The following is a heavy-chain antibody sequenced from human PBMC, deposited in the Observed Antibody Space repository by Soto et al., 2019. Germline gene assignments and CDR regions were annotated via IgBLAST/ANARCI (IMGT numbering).Heavy chain of an antibody. CDR2: ISSSGSTI. Sequence: HPVGSLRLSCAASGFTFSSYEMNWVRQAPGKGLEWVSYISSSGSTIYYADSVKGRFTISRDNAKNSLYLQMNSLRAEDTAVYYCARDHPKYSSSWLTYYYGMDVWGQGTTVTVSS. D-gene: IGHD6-13*01. CDR3: ARDHPKYSSSWLTYYYGMDV. CDR1: GFTFSSYE. J-gene: IGHJ6*02. V-gene: IGHV3-48*03.